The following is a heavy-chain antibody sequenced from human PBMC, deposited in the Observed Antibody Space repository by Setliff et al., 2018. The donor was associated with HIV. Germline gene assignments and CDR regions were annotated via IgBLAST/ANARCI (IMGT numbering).Heavy chain of an antibody. CDR3: AIRREVVVATTRRGLDI. CDR1: GYTFTTYD. D-gene: IGHD2-15*01. Sequence: ASVKVSCKASGYTFTTYDCNWVRRAAGQGLEWMGWMNPNSGNTGYAQRFQGRLTMTRNTSISTAYMELNSLMSEDTAVYFCAIRREVVVATTRRGLDIWGQGTMVTVSS. V-gene: IGHV1-8*02. J-gene: IGHJ3*02. CDR2: MNPNSGNT.